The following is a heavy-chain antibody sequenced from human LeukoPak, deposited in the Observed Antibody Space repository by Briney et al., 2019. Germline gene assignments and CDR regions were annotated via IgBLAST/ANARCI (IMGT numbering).Heavy chain of an antibody. J-gene: IGHJ6*02. CDR2: IWYDGSNK. V-gene: IGHV3-33*01. Sequence: GGSLRLSCAASGFTFSSYGMHWVRQAPGKGLEWVAVIWYDGSNKYYVDSVKGRFTISRDNSKNTLYLQMNSLRAEDTAVYYCARDSLGYCSSTSCYYYGMDVWGQGTTVTVSS. D-gene: IGHD2-2*01. CDR1: GFTFSSYG. CDR3: ARDSLGYCSSTSCYYYGMDV.